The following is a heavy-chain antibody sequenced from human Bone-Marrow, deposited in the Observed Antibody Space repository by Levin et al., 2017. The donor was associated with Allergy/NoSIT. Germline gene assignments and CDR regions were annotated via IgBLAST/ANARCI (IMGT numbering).Heavy chain of an antibody. CDR2: IRSKANSYAT. Sequence: PGGSLRLSCAASGFTFSGSAMHWVRQASGKGLEWVGRIRSKANSYATAYAASVKGRFTISRDDSKNTAYLQMNSLKTEDTAVYYCTRHQSASYSDWGQGTLVTVSS. D-gene: IGHD2-21*01. CDR1: GFTFSGSA. V-gene: IGHV3-73*01. CDR3: TRHQSASYSD. J-gene: IGHJ4*02.